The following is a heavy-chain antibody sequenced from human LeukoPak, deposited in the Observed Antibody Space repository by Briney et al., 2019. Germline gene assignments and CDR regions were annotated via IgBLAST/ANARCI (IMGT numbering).Heavy chain of an antibody. D-gene: IGHD3-16*02. J-gene: IGHJ4*02. CDR2: FDPEDGET. Sequence: GASVKVSCKVSGDTLTELSMHWVRQAPGKGLEWMGGFDPEDGETIYAQKFQGRVTMTEDTSTDTAYMELSSLRSEDTAVYYCATGALRLGELSLFPHFDYWGQGTLVTVSS. CDR1: GDTLTELS. CDR3: ATGALRLGELSLFPHFDY. V-gene: IGHV1-24*01.